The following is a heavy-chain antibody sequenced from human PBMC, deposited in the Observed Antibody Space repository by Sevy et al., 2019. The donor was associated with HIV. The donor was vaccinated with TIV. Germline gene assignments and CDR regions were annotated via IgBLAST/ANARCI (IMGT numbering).Heavy chain of an antibody. CDR1: GFSFSTYA. Sequence: GGSLRLSCAASGFSFSTYAMTWVRQAPGKGLEWVSGISGSDTSTYYTDSVKGRFTISRDNSKNTVYLQMNNLRAEDTAVYYCGKVSIFGVGGFYDYWGQGTLVTVSS. CDR3: GKVSIFGVGGFYDY. V-gene: IGHV3-23*01. CDR2: ISGSDTST. J-gene: IGHJ4*02. D-gene: IGHD3-3*01.